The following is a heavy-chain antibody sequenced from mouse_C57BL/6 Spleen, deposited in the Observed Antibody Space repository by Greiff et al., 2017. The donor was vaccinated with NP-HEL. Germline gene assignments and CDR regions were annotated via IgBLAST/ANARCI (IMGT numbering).Heavy chain of an antibody. Sequence: DVMLVESGEGLVKPGGSLKLSCAASGFTFSSYAMSWVRQTPEKRLEWVAYISSGGDYIYYADTVKGRFTISRDNARNTLYLQMSSLKSEDTAMYYCTRVTTVDFDYWGQGTTLTVSS. D-gene: IGHD1-1*01. CDR2: ISSGGDYI. J-gene: IGHJ2*01. V-gene: IGHV5-9-1*02. CDR3: TRVTTVDFDY. CDR1: GFTFSSYA.